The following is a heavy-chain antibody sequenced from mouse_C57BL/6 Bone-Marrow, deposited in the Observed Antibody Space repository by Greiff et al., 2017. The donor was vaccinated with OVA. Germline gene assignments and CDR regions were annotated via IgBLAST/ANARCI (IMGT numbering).Heavy chain of an antibody. V-gene: IGHV1-9*01. CDR2: ILPGSGST. CDR3: ARSDDYLY. D-gene: IGHD2-4*01. Sequence: QVQLQQPGAELVRPGSSVKLSCKASGYTFTSYWMDWVKQRPGHGLEWIGEILPGSGSTNYNEKFKGKATFTADTSSNTAYMQLSSLTTEDSAIYYCARSDDYLYWGQGTSVTVSS. J-gene: IGHJ4*01. CDR1: GYTFTSYW.